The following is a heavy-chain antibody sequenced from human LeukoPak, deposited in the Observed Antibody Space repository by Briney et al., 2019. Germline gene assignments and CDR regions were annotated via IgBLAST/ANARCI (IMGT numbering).Heavy chain of an antibody. CDR1: GFTFSSYS. CDR3: ARARVRMSGWLQLDTAFDI. Sequence: GGSLRLSCAASGFTFSSYSMNWVRQAPGKGLEWVAVISYDGSNKYYADSVKGRFTISRDNSKNTLYLQMNSLRAEDTAVYYCARARVRMSGWLQLDTAFDIWGQGTMVTVSS. D-gene: IGHD5-24*01. CDR2: ISYDGSNK. J-gene: IGHJ3*02. V-gene: IGHV3-30*03.